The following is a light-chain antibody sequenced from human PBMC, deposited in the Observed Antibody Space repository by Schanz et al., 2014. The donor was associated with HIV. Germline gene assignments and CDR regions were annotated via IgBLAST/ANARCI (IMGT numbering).Light chain of an antibody. Sequence: DIQMTQSPSSLSASVGDRVAITCRTTQSISSYLNWYQQKPGKAPNLLIYAASTLHTGVPLRFSGSGSGTDFTLTISSLQPEDFATYFCQQSYSTPQTFGQGTKVAIK. CDR1: QSISSY. CDR2: AAS. V-gene: IGKV1-39*01. J-gene: IGKJ1*01. CDR3: QQSYSTPQT.